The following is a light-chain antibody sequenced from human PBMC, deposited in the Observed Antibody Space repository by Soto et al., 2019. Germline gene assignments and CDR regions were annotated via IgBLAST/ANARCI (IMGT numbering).Light chain of an antibody. CDR3: SSYTSSSTQV. J-gene: IGLJ7*01. Sequence: QSALTQPASVSGSPGQSITISCSGTSSDVGGYNYVSWYQQHPGKAPKLMIYDVSNRPSGVSNRFSGSKSGNTASLTISGPQAEDEADYYCSSYTSSSTQVFRGGTQQTVL. V-gene: IGLV2-14*01. CDR1: SSDVGGYNY. CDR2: DVS.